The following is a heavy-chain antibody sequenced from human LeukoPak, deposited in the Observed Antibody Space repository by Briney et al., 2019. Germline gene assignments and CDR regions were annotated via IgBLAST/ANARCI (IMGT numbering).Heavy chain of an antibody. D-gene: IGHD4-17*01. CDR2: INHSGST. J-gene: IGHJ6*02. CDR1: GGSFSGYY. V-gene: IGHV4-34*01. Sequence: PSETLSLTCAVYGGSFSGYYWSWIRQPPGKGLEWIGEINHSGSTNYNPSLKSRVTISVDTSKNQFSLKPSSVTAADTAVYYCASSRFMGDYGALYYYYGMDVWGQGTTVTVSS. CDR3: ASSRFMGDYGALYYYYGMDV.